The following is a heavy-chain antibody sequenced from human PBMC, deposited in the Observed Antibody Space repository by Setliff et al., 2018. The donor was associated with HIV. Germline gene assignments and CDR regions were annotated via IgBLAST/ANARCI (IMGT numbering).Heavy chain of an antibody. J-gene: IGHJ4*02. CDR3: ARDQTGSNWHMYYFDS. CDR1: GFIFNNYA. D-gene: IGHD6-13*01. V-gene: IGHV3-23*01. CDR2: ISGSGGST. Sequence: GGSLRLSCAASGFIFNNYAMSWVRQAPGKGLEWVSVISGSGGSTYVADSVKGRFTISRDNSENTLYLQMNSLRADDTAIYYCARDQTGSNWHMYYFDSWGQGTLVTVSS.